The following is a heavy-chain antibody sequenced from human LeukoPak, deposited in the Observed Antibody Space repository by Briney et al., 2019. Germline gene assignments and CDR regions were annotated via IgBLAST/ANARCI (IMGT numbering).Heavy chain of an antibody. CDR1: GSTFSTYA. D-gene: IGHD3-16*01. V-gene: IGHV3-23*01. CDR2: ISGSGGNT. J-gene: IGHJ4*02. CDR3: ADPGGD. Sequence: GGSLRLSCAASGSTFSTYAMSWVRQAPGKGLEWVSTISGSGGNTYYADSVKGRFTISRDSSKNTLYLQMNSLRVEDTAVYYCADPGGDWGQGTLATVSS.